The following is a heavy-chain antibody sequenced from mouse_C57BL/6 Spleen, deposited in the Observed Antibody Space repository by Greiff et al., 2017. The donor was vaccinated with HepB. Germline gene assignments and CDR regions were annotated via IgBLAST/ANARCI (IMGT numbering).Heavy chain of an antibody. Sequence: EVKLVESGGGLVQPKGSLKLSCAASGFSFNTYAMNWVRQAPGKGLEWVARIRSKSNNYATYYADSVKDRFTISRDDSESMLYLQMNNLKTEDTAMYYCGRHPFGSSLAYWGQGTLVTVSA. J-gene: IGHJ3*01. CDR1: GFSFNTYA. D-gene: IGHD1-1*01. CDR3: GRHPFGSSLAY. V-gene: IGHV10-1*01. CDR2: IRSKSNNYAT.